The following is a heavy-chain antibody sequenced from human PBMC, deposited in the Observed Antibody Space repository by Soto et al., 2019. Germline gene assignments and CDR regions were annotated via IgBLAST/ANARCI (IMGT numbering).Heavy chain of an antibody. V-gene: IGHV1-46*03. D-gene: IGHD3-3*01. CDR2: INPSGGST. CDR3: ARDQAIYDFSYYMDV. CDR1: GYSFSSYG. Sequence: ASVKVSCKASGYSFSSYGITWVRQAPGQGLEWMGLINPSGGSTSYAQKFEGRVTMTRDTSTSTVYMELSSLRSEDTAVYYCARDQAIYDFSYYMDVWGKGTTVTVSS. J-gene: IGHJ6*03.